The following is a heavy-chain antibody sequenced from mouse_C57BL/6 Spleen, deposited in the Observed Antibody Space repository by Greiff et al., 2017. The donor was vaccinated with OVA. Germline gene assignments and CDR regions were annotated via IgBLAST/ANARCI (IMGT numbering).Heavy chain of an antibody. CDR2: IDPETGGT. CDR3: TVKGDYFDY. CDR1: GYTFTDYE. J-gene: IGHJ2*01. V-gene: IGHV1-15*01. Sequence: QVQLKESGAELVRPGASVTLSCKASGYTFTDYEIHWVKQTPVHGLEWIGAIDPETGGTAYNQKFKGKAILTADKSSSTAYMELRSLTSEDSAVYYCTVKGDYFDYWGQGTTLTVSS.